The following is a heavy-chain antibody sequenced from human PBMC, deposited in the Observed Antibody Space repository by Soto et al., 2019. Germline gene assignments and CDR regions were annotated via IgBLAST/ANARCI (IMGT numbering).Heavy chain of an antibody. V-gene: IGHV3-23*01. Sequence: GGSLRLSCAASGFTFSSYAMSWVRQAPGKGLEWVSAISGSGGSTYYADSVKGRFTISRDNSKNTLYLQMNSLRAEDTAVYYCAKDWAALWFGELSDYWGQGTLVTVSS. J-gene: IGHJ4*02. CDR2: ISGSGGST. CDR3: AKDWAALWFGELSDY. D-gene: IGHD3-10*01. CDR1: GFTFSSYA.